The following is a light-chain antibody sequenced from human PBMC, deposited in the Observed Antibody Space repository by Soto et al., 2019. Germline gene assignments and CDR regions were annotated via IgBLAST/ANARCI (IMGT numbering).Light chain of an antibody. V-gene: IGLV1-40*01. J-gene: IGLJ1*01. CDR3: QSSDSSLNV. Sequence: QSALTQPPSVSWAPGQRVTISCTGSSSNIGAGYDVHWYQQLPGTAPKLLIYGNSNRPSGVPDRFSGSKSGTSASLAITGLQAEDEADYYCQSSDSSLNVFGTGTRSPS. CDR2: GNS. CDR1: SSNIGAGYD.